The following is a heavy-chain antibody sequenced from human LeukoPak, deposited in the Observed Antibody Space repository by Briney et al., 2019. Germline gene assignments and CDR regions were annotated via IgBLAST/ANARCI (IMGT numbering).Heavy chain of an antibody. V-gene: IGHV3-23*03. CDR2: IYSGGST. CDR1: GFTFSSYG. D-gene: IGHD3-22*01. CDR3: AKEDSSGYWSFGY. Sequence: GGTLRLSCAASGFTFSSYGMSWVRQAPGKGLEWVSVIYSGGSTYYADSVEGRFTISRDNSKNTLYLQMNSLRAEDTAVYYCAKEDSSGYWSFGYWGQGTLVTVSS. J-gene: IGHJ4*02.